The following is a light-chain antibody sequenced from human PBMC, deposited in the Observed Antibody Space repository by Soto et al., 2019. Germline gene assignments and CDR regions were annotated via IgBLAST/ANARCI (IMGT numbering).Light chain of an antibody. Sequence: QSVLTQPPSASGSPGQSVTISCNVTSTDVGGYNYVSWYQQHPGKALKLMIYEVSKRPSGVPDRFSGSKSGNTASLTVSGLQAEDEADYYCSSYAGSTPDVFGNGTKVTVL. V-gene: IGLV2-8*01. J-gene: IGLJ1*01. CDR2: EVS. CDR1: STDVGGYNY. CDR3: SSYAGSTPDV.